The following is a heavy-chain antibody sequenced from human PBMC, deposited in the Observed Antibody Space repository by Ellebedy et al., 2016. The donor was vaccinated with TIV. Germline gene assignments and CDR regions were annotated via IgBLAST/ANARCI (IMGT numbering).Heavy chain of an antibody. Sequence: SETLSLTCTVSGGSVSSGSHYWNWIRQTPGKGLEWIGYSYYLGTTNYNPSLKSRVTISEDTSKNQFSLRLSSVTAADTAVYYCAGGSYTPYGMDVWGRGTTVIVSS. CDR3: AGGSYTPYGMDV. CDR1: GGSVSSGSHY. CDR2: SYYLGTT. J-gene: IGHJ6*02. V-gene: IGHV4-61*01. D-gene: IGHD3-10*01.